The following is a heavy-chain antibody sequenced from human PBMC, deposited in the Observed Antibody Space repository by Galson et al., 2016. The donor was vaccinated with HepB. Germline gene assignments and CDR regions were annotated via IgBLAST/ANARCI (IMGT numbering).Heavy chain of an antibody. D-gene: IGHD5-24*01. V-gene: IGHV3-21*01. CDR1: GFTFSTYS. CDR3: ARVTGYSFDN. CDR2: ITSGSDYI. Sequence: SLRLSCAASGFTFSTYSMNWVRQAPGKGLEWVSSITSGSDYIYEAHSVKGRFTISRDDAKNSLYLQMNSLGAEDTAVYFCARVTGYSFDNWGQGTLVTVSS. J-gene: IGHJ4*02.